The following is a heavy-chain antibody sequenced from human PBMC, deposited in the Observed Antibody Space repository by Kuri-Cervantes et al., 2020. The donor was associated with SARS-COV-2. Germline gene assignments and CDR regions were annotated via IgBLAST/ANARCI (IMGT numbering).Heavy chain of an antibody. CDR3: AREGVVGATTYYYYGMDV. Sequence: GESLKISCAASGFTFSSYGMHWVRQAPGKGLEWVAVIWYDGSNKYYADSVKGRFTISRDNSKNTLYLQMNSLRAEDTAVNYCAREGVVGATTYYYYGMDVWGQGTTVTVSS. J-gene: IGHJ6*02. CDR1: GFTFSSYG. D-gene: IGHD1-26*01. V-gene: IGHV3-33*01. CDR2: IWYDGSNK.